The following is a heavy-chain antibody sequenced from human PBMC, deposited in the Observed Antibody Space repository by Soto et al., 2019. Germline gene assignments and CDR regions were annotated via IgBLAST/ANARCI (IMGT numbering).Heavy chain of an antibody. CDR3: ARVHSGYDFAY. Sequence: QVQLVQSGAEVKKPGASVKVSCKASGYTFTSYGINWVRQAPGQGLEWMGWISAYNGNTHYAQKLQGRVTMTTDTSTSTAYMELRTLSSDETAGYYCARVHSGYDFAYWGQGTLVTVPS. CDR2: ISAYNGNT. J-gene: IGHJ4*02. D-gene: IGHD5-12*01. V-gene: IGHV1-18*01. CDR1: GYTFTSYG.